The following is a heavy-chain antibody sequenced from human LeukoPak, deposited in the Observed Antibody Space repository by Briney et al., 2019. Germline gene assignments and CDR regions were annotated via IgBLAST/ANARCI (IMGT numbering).Heavy chain of an antibody. CDR3: ARWSSDYVWGSYRHTSFDAFDI. Sequence: PGRSLRLSCAASGFTFSSYAMHWVRQAPGNGLEWVAVISYDGSNKYYADSVKGRFTISRDNSKNTLCLQMNSLRAEDTAVYYCARWSSDYVWGSYRHTSFDAFDIWGQGTMVTVSS. CDR1: GFTFSSYA. D-gene: IGHD3-16*02. V-gene: IGHV3-30*04. CDR2: ISYDGSNK. J-gene: IGHJ3*02.